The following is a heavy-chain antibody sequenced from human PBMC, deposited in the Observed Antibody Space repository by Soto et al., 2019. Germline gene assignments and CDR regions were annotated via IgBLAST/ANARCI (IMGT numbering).Heavy chain of an antibody. J-gene: IGHJ4*02. Sequence: RQEWMGWINAGNGNTKYSQKFQGRVTITADESTSTAYMELSSLRSEDTAVYYCAGADSKRRDGYNFEFWRQRTFVTVFS. V-gene: IGHV1-3*01. CDR3: AGADSKRRDGYNFEF. D-gene: IGHD5-12*01. CDR2: INAGNGNT.